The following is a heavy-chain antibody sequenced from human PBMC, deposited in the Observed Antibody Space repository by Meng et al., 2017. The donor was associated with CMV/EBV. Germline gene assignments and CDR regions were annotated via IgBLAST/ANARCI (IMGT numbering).Heavy chain of an antibody. CDR2: ISYDGSNK. CDR3: AREMDEYSSSIHGVYYYYGMDV. D-gene: IGHD6-6*01. Sequence: GESLKISCAASGFTFSSYAMHWVRQAPGKGLEWVAVISYDGSNKYYADSVKGRLTISRDNSKNTLYLQMNSLRAEDTAVYYCAREMDEYSSSIHGVYYYYGMDVWGQGTTVTVSS. J-gene: IGHJ6*02. V-gene: IGHV3-30-3*01. CDR1: GFTFSSYA.